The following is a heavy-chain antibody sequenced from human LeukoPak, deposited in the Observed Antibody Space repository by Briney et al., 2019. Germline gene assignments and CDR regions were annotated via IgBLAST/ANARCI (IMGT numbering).Heavy chain of an antibody. V-gene: IGHV3-66*01. Sequence: GGSLRLPCAASGFTVSSNYMSWVRQAPGKGLEWVSVIYSGGSTYYADSVKGRFTIPRDNSKNTLYLQMNSLRAEDTAVYYCARASIRTGYYHYWGQGTLVTVSS. CDR1: GFTVSSNY. D-gene: IGHD3-9*01. CDR3: ARASIRTGYYHY. CDR2: IYSGGST. J-gene: IGHJ4*02.